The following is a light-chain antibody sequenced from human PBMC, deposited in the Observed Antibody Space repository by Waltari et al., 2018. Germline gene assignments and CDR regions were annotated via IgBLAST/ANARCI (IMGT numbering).Light chain of an antibody. CDR2: DAS. CDR3: QQYDSFSYT. CDR1: QTISSW. J-gene: IGKJ2*01. V-gene: IGKV1-5*01. Sequence: DIQMTQSPSTLSASVGDRVTITCRASQTISSWLAWYQQKAGKAPKLLIYDASTLESWVPARFSGSGSGTEFTLTISSLHPYDFATYYCQQYDSFSYTFGQGTKLEIK.